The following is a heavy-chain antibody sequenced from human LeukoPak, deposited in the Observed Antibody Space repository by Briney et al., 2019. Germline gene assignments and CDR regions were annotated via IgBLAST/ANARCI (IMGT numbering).Heavy chain of an antibody. CDR3: AREGRESQGFDY. Sequence: GGSLRPSCAASGFTFSTYWMSWVRQAPGKGLEWVANIKQGGTEKHYVDSVKGRFTISRDSAKNSLYLQMNSLRADDTAVYYCAREGRESQGFDYWGQGTLVTVSS. CDR2: IKQGGTEK. J-gene: IGHJ4*02. CDR1: GFTFSTYW. V-gene: IGHV3-7*05. D-gene: IGHD3-10*01.